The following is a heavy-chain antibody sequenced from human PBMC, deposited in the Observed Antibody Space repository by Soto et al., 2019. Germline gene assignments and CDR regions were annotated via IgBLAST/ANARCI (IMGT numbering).Heavy chain of an antibody. J-gene: IGHJ6*02. Sequence: PGGSLRLSCAASGFTFSNAWMNWVRQAPGKGLEWVGRIKSKTDGGTTDYAAPVKGRFTISRDDSKNTLYLQMNSLKTEDTAVYYCQFPQTYYYYGMDVWGQGTTVTVSS. V-gene: IGHV3-15*07. CDR3: QFPQTYYYYGMDV. CDR2: IKSKTDGGTT. CDR1: GFTFSNAW.